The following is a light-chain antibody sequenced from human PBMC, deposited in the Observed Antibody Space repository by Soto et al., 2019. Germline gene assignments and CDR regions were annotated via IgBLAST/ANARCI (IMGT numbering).Light chain of an antibody. CDR1: SSDVGGYNY. CDR3: SSDRVV. CDR2: EVS. J-gene: IGLJ2*01. Sequence: QSALTQPASVSGSPGQSITISCTGTSSDVGGYNYVSWYQQHPGKAPKLMIYEVSNRPSGVSNRFSGSKSGNTASLTISGLQAEDEADYYCSSDRVVFGGGTKLTVL. V-gene: IGLV2-14*01.